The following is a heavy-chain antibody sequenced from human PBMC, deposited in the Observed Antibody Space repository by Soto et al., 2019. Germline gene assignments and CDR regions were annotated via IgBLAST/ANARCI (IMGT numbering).Heavy chain of an antibody. CDR2: VFTSGST. CDR3: AREPDGGYLDY. D-gene: IGHD2-2*01. CDR1: GVSISDSY. J-gene: IGHJ4*02. Sequence: QVLLQESGPGLVKPSETLSLTCTVSGVSISDSYWAWIRQPAGKGLEWIGRVFTSGSTTYNPSLKGRVTMSVDASKRQFFLRLNSLTAADTAVYYCAREPDGGYLDYWGQGALVAVSS. V-gene: IGHV4-4*07.